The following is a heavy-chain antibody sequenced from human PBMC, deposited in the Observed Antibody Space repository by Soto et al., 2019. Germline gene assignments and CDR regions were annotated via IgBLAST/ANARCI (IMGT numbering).Heavy chain of an antibody. CDR1: GGTFSSYT. D-gene: IGHD3-16*01. CDR3: SMYFDYFWGSYHRGFGMDV. CDR2: IIPILGIA. Sequence: ASVKVSCKASGGTFSSYTISWVRQAPGQGLERMGRIIPILGIANYAQKFQGRVTITADKSTSTAYMELSSLRSEDMAVYFCSMYFDYFWGSYHRGFGMDVWGQGTTVTVSS. J-gene: IGHJ6*02. V-gene: IGHV1-69*02.